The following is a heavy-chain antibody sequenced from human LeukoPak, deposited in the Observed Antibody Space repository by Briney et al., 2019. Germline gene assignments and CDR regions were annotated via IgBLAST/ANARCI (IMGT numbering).Heavy chain of an antibody. CDR2: INNDGTAT. J-gene: IGHJ4*02. V-gene: IGHV3-74*01. CDR1: GFSFSSYW. CDR3: ARSIDGCHDL. D-gene: IGHD5-24*01. Sequence: PGGSLRLSCAASGFSFSSYWMHWVRQAPGKGLVWVSRINNDGTATVYADSAKGRFTISRDNAKNTLSLQMNSLSAEDTAVYYCARSIDGCHDLWGQGILVTVSS.